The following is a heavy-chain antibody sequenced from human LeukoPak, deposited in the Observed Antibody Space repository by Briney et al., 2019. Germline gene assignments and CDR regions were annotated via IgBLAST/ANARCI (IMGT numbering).Heavy chain of an antibody. CDR2: ISSSSSTI. D-gene: IGHD5-18*01. J-gene: IGHJ4*02. CDR1: GFTFSSSS. V-gene: IGHV3-48*01. Sequence: GGSLRLSCAASGFTFSSSSMNWVRQAPGKGLEWVSYISSSSSTIYYADSGKGRFTISGDNAKNSLYLQMNSLRAEDTAVYYCARSRDKNTYGYAYWGQGTLVTVSS. CDR3: ARSRDKNTYGYAY.